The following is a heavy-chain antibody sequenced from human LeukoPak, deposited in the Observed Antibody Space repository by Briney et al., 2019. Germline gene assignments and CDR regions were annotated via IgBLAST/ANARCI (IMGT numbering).Heavy chain of an antibody. CDR3: AKDPRIAVAGEWYFDL. V-gene: IGHV3-23*01. CDR2: ISGSGGST. Sequence: PGGSLRLSCAASGFTFSSYAMSWVRQAPGKGLEWVSGISGSGGSTYYADSVKGRFTISRDNSKNKVYLHMNSLRAEDAAVYFCAKDPRIAVAGEWYFDLWGRGTLVTASS. D-gene: IGHD6-19*01. CDR1: GFTFSSYA. J-gene: IGHJ2*01.